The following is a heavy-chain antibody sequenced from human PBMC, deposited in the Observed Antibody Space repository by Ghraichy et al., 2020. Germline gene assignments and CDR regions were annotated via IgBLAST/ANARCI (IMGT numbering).Heavy chain of an antibody. CDR1: GFTFSDYY. D-gene: IGHD6-19*01. CDR3: ARERSRYSSGRPIDY. CDR2: ISSGGSTI. J-gene: IGHJ4*02. Sequence: GESLNISCAASGFTFSDYYMTWIRQAPGKGLEWVSYISSGGSTIYHADSVKGRFTTSRDNAKNSLYLQMNSLRSEDTAVYYCARERSRYSSGRPIDYWGQGTLVTVSS. V-gene: IGHV3-11*01.